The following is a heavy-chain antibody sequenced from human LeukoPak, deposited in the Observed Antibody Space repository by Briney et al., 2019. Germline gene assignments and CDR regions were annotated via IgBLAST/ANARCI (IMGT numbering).Heavy chain of an antibody. Sequence: SETLSLTCTVSGSSINNFYWTWIRQPAGKGLEWIGRIQASGSTIYNPSLKSRVTMSLDTSKNQFSLSLSSVTAADTALHYCARGHSGSNYGYWGQGTLVTVSS. D-gene: IGHD1-26*01. CDR2: IQASGST. J-gene: IGHJ4*02. CDR3: ARGHSGSNYGY. V-gene: IGHV4-4*07. CDR1: GSSINNFY.